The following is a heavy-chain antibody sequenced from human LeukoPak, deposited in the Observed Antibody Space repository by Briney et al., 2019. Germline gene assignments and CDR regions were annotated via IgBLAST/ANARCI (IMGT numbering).Heavy chain of an antibody. Sequence: SGTLSLTCAVSSGSISSNTYWSWVRQPPGKGLEWIGEISHSGSTNYNPSLQSRVTISLDNSKNQVSLNLASVIAADTAVYYCATKTIAVAGDSWGQGTLVTVSS. J-gene: IGHJ4*02. V-gene: IGHV4-4*02. CDR2: ISHSGST. D-gene: IGHD6-19*01. CDR1: SGSISSNTY. CDR3: ATKTIAVAGDS.